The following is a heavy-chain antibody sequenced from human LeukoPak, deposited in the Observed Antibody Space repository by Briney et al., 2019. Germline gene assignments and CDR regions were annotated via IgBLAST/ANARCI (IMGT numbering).Heavy chain of an antibody. V-gene: IGHV3-7*01. D-gene: IGHD3-22*01. J-gene: IGHJ4*02. CDR1: GFTFSSYW. Sequence: GGSLRLSCAASGFTFSSYWMSWVRQAPGEGREWVANIKQDGSEKYYVGSVRGRFTISRDNAKNSLYVQMNSLRAEDTAVYYCARDDDYYDSSGYYYDYFDYWGQGTLVTVSS. CDR2: IKQDGSEK. CDR3: ARDDDYYDSSGYYYDYFDY.